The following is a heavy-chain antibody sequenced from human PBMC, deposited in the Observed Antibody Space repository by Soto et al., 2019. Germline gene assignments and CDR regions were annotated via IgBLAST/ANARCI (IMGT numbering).Heavy chain of an antibody. CDR3: ARTSTSGTRFDY. V-gene: IGHV4-4*02. D-gene: IGHD1-1*01. CDR1: GGSISTSNW. CDR2: VYHSGST. J-gene: IGHJ4*02. Sequence: QVQLQESGPGLVKPSGTLSLTCAVSGGSISTSNWWSWVRQPPGKGLEWIGDVYHSGSTNYNPSCKRRVAMSIDKSKNQFSLKLNSVTAAATALYYCARTSTSGTRFDYCGQGSLVTVSS.